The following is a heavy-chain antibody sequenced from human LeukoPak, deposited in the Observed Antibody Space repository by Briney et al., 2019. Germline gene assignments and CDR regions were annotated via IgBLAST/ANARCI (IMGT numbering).Heavy chain of an antibody. CDR3: ARDVRYCSSTSCYGLLSFDY. J-gene: IGHJ4*02. D-gene: IGHD2-2*01. Sequence: ASVKVSCKASGYTFTSYGISWVRQAPGQGVAWMGWISAYNGNTNYAQKLQGRGTMTTDTSTSTAYMELRSLRSDDTAVYYCARDVRYCSSTSCYGLLSFDYWGQGTLVTVSS. CDR1: GYTFTSYG. CDR2: ISAYNGNT. V-gene: IGHV1-18*04.